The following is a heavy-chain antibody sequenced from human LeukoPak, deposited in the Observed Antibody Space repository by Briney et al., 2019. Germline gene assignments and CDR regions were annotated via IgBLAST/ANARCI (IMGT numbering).Heavy chain of an antibody. CDR3: ARVKSPYGSAWAYYYYYMDV. J-gene: IGHJ6*03. Sequence: GGSLRLSCAASGFTFSSYAMHWVRQAPGKGLEGVAVISYGGSNKYYADSVKSRFTISRDNSKNTLYLQMNGLRAQDTAVYYYARVKSPYGSAWAYYYYYMDVWGKGTTVTVSS. D-gene: IGHD3-10*01. CDR2: ISYGGSNK. CDR1: GFTFSSYA. V-gene: IGHV3-30*04.